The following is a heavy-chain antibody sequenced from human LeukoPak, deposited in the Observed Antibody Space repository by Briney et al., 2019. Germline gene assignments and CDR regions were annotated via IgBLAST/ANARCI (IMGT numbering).Heavy chain of an antibody. CDR2: ISSSSSFR. CDR3: ARESSGYFY. J-gene: IGHJ4*02. D-gene: IGHD3-22*01. Sequence: PGGSLRLSCAASGFTFSSYAMSWVRQAPGKGLEWVSSISSSSSFRYYADSVKGRFTISRDNAKNSLYLRMNSLRAEDTAVYYCARESSGYFYWGQGTLVTVSS. CDR1: GFTFSSYA. V-gene: IGHV3-21*01.